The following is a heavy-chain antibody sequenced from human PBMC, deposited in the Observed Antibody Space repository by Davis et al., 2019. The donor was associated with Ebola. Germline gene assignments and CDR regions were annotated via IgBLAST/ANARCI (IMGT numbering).Heavy chain of an antibody. V-gene: IGHV1-18*01. D-gene: IGHD2-2*01. J-gene: IGHJ6*02. CDR1: GYTFTSYG. CDR2: ISAYNGNT. Sequence: ASVKVSCKASGYTFTSYGISWVRQAPGQGLEWMGWISAYNGNTNYAQKLQGRVTMTTDTSTSTAYMELRSLRSDDTAVYYCARDVIVPAAVVGMDVWCQGTTVTVSS. CDR3: ARDVIVPAAVVGMDV.